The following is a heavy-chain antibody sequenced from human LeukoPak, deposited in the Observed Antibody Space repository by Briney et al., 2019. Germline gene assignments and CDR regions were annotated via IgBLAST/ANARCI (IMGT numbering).Heavy chain of an antibody. J-gene: IGHJ4*02. V-gene: IGHV3-33*01. CDR1: GFTFSSYG. Sequence: GGSLRLSCAASGFTFSSYGMHWVRQAPGKGLEWVAVIWYDGSNKYYADSVKGRFTISRDNSKNTLYLQMNSLRAEGTAVYYCARDRVGASDWGQGTLVTVSS. CDR3: ARDRVGASD. D-gene: IGHD1-26*01. CDR2: IWYDGSNK.